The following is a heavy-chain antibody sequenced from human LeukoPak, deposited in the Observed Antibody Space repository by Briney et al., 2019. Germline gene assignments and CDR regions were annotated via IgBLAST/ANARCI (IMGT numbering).Heavy chain of an antibody. CDR2: IYTGGST. V-gene: IGHV3-66*01. Sequence: GGSLRLSCAASGFTVSGSYMSWVRQAPGKGLEWVSVIYTGGSTLYADSVKGGFTISRDNSDNTLYLQMNSLRAEDTAVYYCARDLWGYSYWGQGTLVTVSA. CDR1: GFTVSGSY. D-gene: IGHD3-16*01. J-gene: IGHJ4*02. CDR3: ARDLWGYSY.